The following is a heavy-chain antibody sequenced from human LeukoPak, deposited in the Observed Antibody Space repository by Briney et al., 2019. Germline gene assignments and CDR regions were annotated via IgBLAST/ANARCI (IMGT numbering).Heavy chain of an antibody. V-gene: IGHV4-61*02. CDR3: ARGGWYFHY. J-gene: IGHJ4*02. CDR2: IYTSGST. D-gene: IGHD6-19*01. CDR1: GGSISRGNYY. Sequence: SETLSLTCTVSGGSISRGNYYWSWIRQPAGKGLEWIGRIYTSGSTNYNPSLKSRVTISVDTSKNQFSLKLSSVTAADTAVYYCARGGWYFHYWGQGTLVTVSS.